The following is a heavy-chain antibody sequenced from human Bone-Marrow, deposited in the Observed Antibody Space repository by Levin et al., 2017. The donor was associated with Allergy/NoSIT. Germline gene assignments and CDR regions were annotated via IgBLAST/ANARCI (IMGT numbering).Heavy chain of an antibody. J-gene: IGHJ4*02. D-gene: IGHD5-18*01. CDR3: ATGYSYGLTNFDY. CDR2: IYYSGST. CDR1: GGSMSSHY. V-gene: IGHV4-59*11. Sequence: SETLSLICTVSGGSMSSHYWSWIRQPPGKGLEWIGYIYYSGSTNYNPSLKSRVTISVDTSNNQFSLKLSSVTAADTAVYFCATGYSYGLTNFDYWGQGTLVTVSS.